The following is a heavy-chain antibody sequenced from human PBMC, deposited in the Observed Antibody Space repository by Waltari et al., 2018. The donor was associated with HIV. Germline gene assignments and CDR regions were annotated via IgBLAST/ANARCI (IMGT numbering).Heavy chain of an antibody. Sequence: LRQAPGQGLEWMGWINPNSGGTNYAQKFQGRVTMTRDTSISTAYMELSRLRSDDTAVYYCARDRANYDSRVREIRAGFDYWGQGTLVTVSS. J-gene: IGHJ4*02. CDR3: ARDRANYDSRVREIRAGFDY. V-gene: IGHV1-2*02. CDR2: INPNSGGT. D-gene: IGHD3-22*01.